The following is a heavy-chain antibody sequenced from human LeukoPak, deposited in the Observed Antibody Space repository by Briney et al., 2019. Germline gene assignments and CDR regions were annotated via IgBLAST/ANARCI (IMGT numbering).Heavy chain of an antibody. D-gene: IGHD1-26*01. CDR1: GGSISSSSYY. CDR2: IYYSGST. V-gene: IGHV4-39*07. CDR3: ARAAFPIVGATQVDY. Sequence: PSETLSLTCTVSGGSISSSSYYWGWIRQPPGKGLEWIGSIYYSGSTYYNPSLKSRVTISVDTSKNQFSLKLSSVTAADTAVYYCARAAFPIVGATQVDYWGQGTLVTVSS. J-gene: IGHJ4*02.